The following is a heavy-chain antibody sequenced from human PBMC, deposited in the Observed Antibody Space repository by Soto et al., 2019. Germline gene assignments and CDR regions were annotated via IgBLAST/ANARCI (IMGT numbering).Heavy chain of an antibody. CDR2: IIPILGIA. CDR3: ARVGYSRGWYLPAEYFQH. D-gene: IGHD6-19*01. V-gene: IGHV1-69*02. Sequence: QVQLVQSGAEVKKPGSSVKVSCKASGGTFSSYTISWVRQAPGQGLEWMGRIIPILGIANYAQKFQGRVTITADKSTSTAYMELSSLRSEDTAVYYCARVGYSRGWYLPAEYFQHWGQGTLVTVSS. CDR1: GGTFSSYT. J-gene: IGHJ1*01.